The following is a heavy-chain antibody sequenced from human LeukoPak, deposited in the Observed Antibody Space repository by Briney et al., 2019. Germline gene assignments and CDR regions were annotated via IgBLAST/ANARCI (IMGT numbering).Heavy chain of an antibody. CDR2: INHSGST. V-gene: IGHV4-34*01. CDR1: GGSFSGYY. J-gene: IGHJ5*02. Sequence: SETLSLTCAVYGGSFSGYYWSWIRQPPGKGLEWIGEINHSGSTNYNPSLKSRVTISVDTTKNQFSLKLSSVTAADTAVYYCARDIEEPYYDSSGYLIASNWFDPWGQGTLVTVSS. D-gene: IGHD3-22*01. CDR3: ARDIEEPYYDSSGYLIASNWFDP.